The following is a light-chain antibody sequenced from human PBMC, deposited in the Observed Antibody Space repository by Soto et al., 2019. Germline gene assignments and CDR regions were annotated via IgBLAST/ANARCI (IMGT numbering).Light chain of an antibody. J-gene: IGKJ5*01. CDR3: QQRSNWHT. V-gene: IGKV3D-20*02. Sequence: ILLTQSPGTLSFSPGERSTLSCMASQSVSSSYLAWYQQKPGQAPRLLIYDASNRATGIPARFSGSGSGTDFTLTISRLETEDFAVYYCQQRSNWHTFGQGTRLEIK. CDR2: DAS. CDR1: QSVSSSY.